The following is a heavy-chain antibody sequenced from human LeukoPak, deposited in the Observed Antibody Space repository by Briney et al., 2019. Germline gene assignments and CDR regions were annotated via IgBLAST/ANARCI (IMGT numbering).Heavy chain of an antibody. CDR2: IYPGDSDT. V-gene: IGHV5-51*01. CDR1: GYSFTSYW. J-gene: IGHJ3*02. CDR3: ARHGYCSRTSCHEDI. Sequence: GESLKISCKGSGYSFTSYWIGWVRQMPGKGLEWMGIIYPGDSDTRYSPSFQGQVTISADKSISTAYLQWSSLKASDTAMYYCARHGYCSRTSCHEDIWGQGTMVTVSS. D-gene: IGHD2-2*03.